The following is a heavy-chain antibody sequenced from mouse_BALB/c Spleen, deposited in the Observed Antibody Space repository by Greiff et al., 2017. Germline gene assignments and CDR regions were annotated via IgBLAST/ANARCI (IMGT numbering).Heavy chain of an antibody. V-gene: IGHV6-6*02. CDR1: GFTFSNYW. Sequence: EVKVEESGGGLVQPGGSMKLSCVASGFTFSNYWMNWVRQSPEKGLEWVAEIRLKSNNYATHYAESVKGRFTISRDDSKSSVYLQMNNLRAEDTGIYYCTRDLGGSWFAYWGQGTLVTVSA. CDR2: IRLKSNNYAT. D-gene: IGHD1-2*01. J-gene: IGHJ3*01. CDR3: TRDLGGSWFAY.